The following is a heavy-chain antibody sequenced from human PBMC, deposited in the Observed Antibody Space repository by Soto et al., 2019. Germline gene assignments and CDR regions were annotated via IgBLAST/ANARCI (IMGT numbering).Heavy chain of an antibody. V-gene: IGHV3-23*01. Sequence: LRLSCAASGFSFGSYALIWVRQAPGKGLEWVSTISGSDGKTFYADSVKGRFSISRDTSQSTLYLQMNSLRADDTAMYYCARWSYLDYWGQGTRVTVSS. CDR3: ARWSYLDY. D-gene: IGHD3-3*01. J-gene: IGHJ4*02. CDR2: ISGSDGKT. CDR1: GFSFGSYA.